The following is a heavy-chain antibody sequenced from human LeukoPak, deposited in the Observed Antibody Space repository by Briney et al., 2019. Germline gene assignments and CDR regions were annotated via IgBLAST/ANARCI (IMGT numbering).Heavy chain of an antibody. Sequence: GGSLRLSCAASGFTFGIYAMSWVRQASGKGLEWVSSITGSGGSTYYADSVKGRFTISRDNSKNKLYLLMNSLRAEDTAVYYCAKDFVTVTGLVNYFDYWGQGTLVTVSS. CDR3: AKDFVTVTGLVNYFDY. CDR1: GFTFGIYA. D-gene: IGHD6-19*01. V-gene: IGHV3-23*01. J-gene: IGHJ4*02. CDR2: ITGSGGST.